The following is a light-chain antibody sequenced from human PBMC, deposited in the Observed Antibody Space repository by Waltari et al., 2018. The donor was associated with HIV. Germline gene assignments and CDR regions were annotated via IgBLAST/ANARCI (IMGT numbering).Light chain of an antibody. Sequence: QVVLTQPPSASASLGASVKLTCTLSSGHINYVIAWHQQQPPKGPRFLVKLNSDGRHSKGDGIPARFSGASAGAERYLTISSLQSEDEADYFCQTWGTGIQVFGGGTRLTVL. CDR3: QTWGTGIQV. CDR2: LNSDGRH. CDR1: SGHINYV. V-gene: IGLV4-69*01. J-gene: IGLJ2*01.